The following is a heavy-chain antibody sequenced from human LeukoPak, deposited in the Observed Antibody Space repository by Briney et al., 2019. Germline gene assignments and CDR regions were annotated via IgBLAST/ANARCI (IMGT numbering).Heavy chain of an antibody. D-gene: IGHD3-22*01. CDR1: GGTFSSYA. CDR2: IIPIFGTA. J-gene: IGHJ3*02. CDR3: ARDLATDYYDSSGYFYARTDAFDI. Sequence: SVKVSCKASGGTFSSYAISWVRQAPGQGLEWMGGIIPIFGTANYAQKFQGRVTMTRDMSTSTVYMELSSLRSEDTAVYYYARDLATDYYDSSGYFYARTDAFDIRGQGTMVTVSS. V-gene: IGHV1-69*05.